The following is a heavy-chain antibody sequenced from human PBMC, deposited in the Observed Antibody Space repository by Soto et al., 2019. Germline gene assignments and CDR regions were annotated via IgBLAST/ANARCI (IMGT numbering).Heavy chain of an antibody. CDR2: ISTDNGNK. CDR1: GYTFTNSG. CDR3: ARAVAVAADFDY. D-gene: IGHD6-19*01. V-gene: IGHV1-18*01. Sequence: ASVKVSCKASGYTFTNSGINWVRQAPGQGLEWMGWISTDNGNKKYAQHLQGRVSITTDTSASTAYMELISLRFEDTAVYYCARAVAVAADFDYWGQGTLVTVSS. J-gene: IGHJ4*02.